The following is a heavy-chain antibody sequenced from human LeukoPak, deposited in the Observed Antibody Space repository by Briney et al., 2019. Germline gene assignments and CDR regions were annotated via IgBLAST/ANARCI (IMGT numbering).Heavy chain of an antibody. CDR1: GYTFTGYY. CDR3: ARDEDIVVVPAARPSYGMDV. V-gene: IGHV1-2*02. CDR2: INPSSGGT. J-gene: IGHJ6*02. D-gene: IGHD2-2*02. Sequence: ASVKVSCKASGYTFTGYYMHWVRQAPGQGLEWMGWINPSSGGTNYAQKFQGRVTMTRDTSISTAYMELSRLRSDDTAVYYCARDEDIVVVPAARPSYGMDVWGQGTTVTVSS.